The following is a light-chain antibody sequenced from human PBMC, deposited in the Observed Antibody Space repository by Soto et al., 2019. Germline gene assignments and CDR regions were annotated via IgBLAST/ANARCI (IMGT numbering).Light chain of an antibody. CDR2: DAS. Sequence: DIQMTQSPPTLSASVGDRVTITCQASQDIKNYLNWYQQKSGKAPKLLIYDASDLETGVPSRFSGSGSGTDFTFTINSLQPEDIATYYCQQYDNLPLTFGGGTKVDNK. CDR1: QDIKNY. J-gene: IGKJ4*01. V-gene: IGKV1-33*01. CDR3: QQYDNLPLT.